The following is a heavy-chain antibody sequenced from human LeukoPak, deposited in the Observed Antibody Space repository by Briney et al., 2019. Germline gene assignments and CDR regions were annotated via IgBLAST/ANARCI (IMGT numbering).Heavy chain of an antibody. CDR3: ARGLLVGNTGYYFDY. J-gene: IGHJ4*02. V-gene: IGHV1-18*01. CDR1: GYTFISYG. D-gene: IGHD1-26*01. Sequence: ASVKVSCKASGYTFISYGISWVRQAPGQGLEWMGWISGYNGNTNYAQNLQGRVTMTTDTSTSTAYMELRSLRSDDTAVYYCARGLLVGNTGYYFDYWGQGTLVTVSS. CDR2: ISGYNGNT.